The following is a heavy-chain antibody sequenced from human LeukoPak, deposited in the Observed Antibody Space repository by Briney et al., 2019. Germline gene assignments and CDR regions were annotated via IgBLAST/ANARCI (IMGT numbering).Heavy chain of an antibody. CDR3: ARVKQKLDHYYYYGMDV. J-gene: IGHJ6*02. CDR1: GYTFTSYY. CDR2: INPSGGST. D-gene: IGHD6-13*01. Sequence: GASVKLSCEASGYTFTSYYTHWVRQAPGQGLEWMGIINPSGGSTSYAQTFQVRVTMTRATSTSTVYMELSRLRSEDTAVYYCARVKQKLDHYYYYGMDVWGQGTTVTVSS. V-gene: IGHV1-46*01.